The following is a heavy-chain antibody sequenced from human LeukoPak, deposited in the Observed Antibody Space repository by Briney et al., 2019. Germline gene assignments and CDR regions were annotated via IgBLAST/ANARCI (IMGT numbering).Heavy chain of an antibody. CDR1: GFTFSTYE. Sequence: GGSLRLSCAASGFTFSTYEMNWVRQAPGKGLEWIAYISGSGNTIEYADAVKGRFTIFRDNVNNSLYLQMNSLRAEDTAVYYCARDHNPIWFGELFVWGQGTLVTVSS. J-gene: IGHJ4*02. V-gene: IGHV3-48*03. D-gene: IGHD3-10*01. CDR2: ISGSGNTI. CDR3: ARDHNPIWFGELFV.